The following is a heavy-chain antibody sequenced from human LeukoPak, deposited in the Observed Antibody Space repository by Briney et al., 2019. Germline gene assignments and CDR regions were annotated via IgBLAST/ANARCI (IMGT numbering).Heavy chain of an antibody. CDR1: GGSINSNSYY. J-gene: IGHJ6*03. CDR3: ARDETRTMDV. V-gene: IGHV4-39*07. Sequence: SSETLSLTCTVSGGSINSNSYYWGWIRQPPGKGLEWIGTVYYTGSTYYTPSLKSRVTMSLDTSKNQFSLTLTSMTAADTAVYYCARDETRTMDVWGKGTTVTVSS. D-gene: IGHD1-14*01. CDR2: VYYTGST.